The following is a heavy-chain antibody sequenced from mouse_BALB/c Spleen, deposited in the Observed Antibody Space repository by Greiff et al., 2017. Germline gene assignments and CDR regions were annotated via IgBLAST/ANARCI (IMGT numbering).Heavy chain of an antibody. D-gene: IGHD2-4*01. CDR2: ISSGSSTI. CDR3: ARGYDYYFDY. CDR1: GFTFSSFG. J-gene: IGHJ2*01. V-gene: IGHV5-17*02. Sequence: EVQRVESGGGLVQPGGSRKLSCAASGFTFSSFGMHWVRQAPEKGLEWVAYISSGSSTIYYADTVKGRFTISRDNPKNTLFLQMTSLRSEDTAMYYCARGYDYYFDYWGQGTTLTVSS.